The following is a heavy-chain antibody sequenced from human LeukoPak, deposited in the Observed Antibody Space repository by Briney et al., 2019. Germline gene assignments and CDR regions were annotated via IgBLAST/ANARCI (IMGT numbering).Heavy chain of an antibody. CDR1: GFTFSNYW. CDR2: IKQDGSEK. CDR3: ARIAYRTTSFDY. V-gene: IGHV3-7*01. D-gene: IGHD2-21*01. J-gene: IGHJ4*02. Sequence: GGSLRLSCAASGFTFSNYWMSWVRQAPGKGLEWVANIKQDGSEKDYVDFLKGRFTISRDNAKNSVYLQVNSLRAEDTAVYHCARIAYRTTSFDYWGQGTLVTVSS.